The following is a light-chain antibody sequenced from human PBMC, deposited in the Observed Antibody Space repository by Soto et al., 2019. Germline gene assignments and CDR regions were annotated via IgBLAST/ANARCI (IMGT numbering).Light chain of an antibody. V-gene: IGLV1-40*01. J-gene: IGLJ2*01. CDR1: SSNIGARYD. CDR2: GNS. CDR3: QSYDSSLSGSGV. Sequence: QAVVTQPPSVSGAPGQRVTIPCTGSSSNIGARYDVNWYQQLPGTVPKLLIYGNSNRPSGVPDRFSGSKSGTSASLAITGLQAEDEADYYCQSYDSSLSGSGVFGGGTQLTVL.